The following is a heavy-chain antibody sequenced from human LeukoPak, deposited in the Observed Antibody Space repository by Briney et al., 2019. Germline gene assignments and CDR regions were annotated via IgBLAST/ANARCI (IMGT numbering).Heavy chain of an antibody. Sequence: ASVKVSCKASGGTFNTYAINWVRQAPGQGLEWMGGIIPIFGTANYAQKFQGRVTITADESTSTAYMELSSLRSEDTAVYYCARFGLGYYYMDVWGKGTTVTISS. CDR2: IIPIFGTA. J-gene: IGHJ6*03. CDR3: ARFGLGYYYMDV. V-gene: IGHV1-69*01. D-gene: IGHD3/OR15-3a*01. CDR1: GGTFNTYA.